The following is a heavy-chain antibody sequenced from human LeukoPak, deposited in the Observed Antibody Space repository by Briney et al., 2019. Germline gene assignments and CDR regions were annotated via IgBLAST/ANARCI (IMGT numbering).Heavy chain of an antibody. J-gene: IGHJ4*02. V-gene: IGHV4-39*01. CDR3: ARHSGSYYVVSY. CDR1: GGSISSSSYY. CDR2: IYYSGST. Sequence: PSETLSLTCTVSGGSISSSSYYWGWIRQPPGKGLEWIGSIYYSGSTYYNPFLKSRVTISVDTSKNQFSLKLSSVTAADTAVYYCARHSGSYYVVSYWGQGTLVTVSS. D-gene: IGHD1-26*01.